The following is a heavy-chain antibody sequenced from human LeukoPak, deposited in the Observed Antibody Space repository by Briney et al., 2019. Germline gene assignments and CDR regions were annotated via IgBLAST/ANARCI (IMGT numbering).Heavy chain of an antibody. V-gene: IGHV4-39*02. CDR2: VYYGGST. CDR3: ARTGLTGYSSGWYPAEVDY. D-gene: IGHD6-19*01. Sequence: SETLPLTCTVSGGSISSSSYYWGWIRQPPGKGLEWIGSVYYGGSTYYNPSLKNQVTISVDTSKNHFSLKLSSVTAADTAVYYCARTGLTGYSSGWYPAEVDYWGQGTLVTVSS. CDR1: GGSISSSSYY. J-gene: IGHJ4*02.